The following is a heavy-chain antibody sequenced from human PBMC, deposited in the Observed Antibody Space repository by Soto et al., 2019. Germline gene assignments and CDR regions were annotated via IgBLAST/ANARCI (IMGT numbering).Heavy chain of an antibody. Sequence: ASVKVSCKASGYSFTNNDVSWVRQATGQGLEWMGWMNPGSGDTGYAQKFQGRVTMTRDIPIATAYMELSSLRSDDTAIYYCARMATFGSLNWFDPWGQGTQVTAPQ. V-gene: IGHV1-8*01. CDR3: ARMATFGSLNWFDP. CDR2: MNPGSGDT. D-gene: IGHD3-16*01. CDR1: GYSFTNND. J-gene: IGHJ5*02.